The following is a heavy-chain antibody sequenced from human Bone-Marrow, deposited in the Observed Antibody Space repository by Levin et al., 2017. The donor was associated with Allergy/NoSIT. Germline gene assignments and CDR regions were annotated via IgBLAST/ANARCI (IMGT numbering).Heavy chain of an antibody. J-gene: IGHJ3*02. CDR2: ISSSSSTI. CDR3: ARRYDILTGYFDVSAFDI. V-gene: IGHV3-48*02. D-gene: IGHD3-9*01. Sequence: GESLKISCAASGFTFSSYSMNWVRQAPGKGLEWVSYISSSSSTIYYADSVKGRFTISRDNAKKSLYLQMNSLRDEDTAVYYCARRYDILTGYFDVSAFDIWGQGTMVTVSS. CDR1: GFTFSSYS.